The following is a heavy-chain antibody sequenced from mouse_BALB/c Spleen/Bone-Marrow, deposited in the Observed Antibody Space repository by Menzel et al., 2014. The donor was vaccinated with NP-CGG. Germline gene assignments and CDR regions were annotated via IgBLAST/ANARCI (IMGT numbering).Heavy chain of an antibody. V-gene: IGHV1-14*01. CDR3: AREGWLLRFDY. CDR1: RYTFTAYV. D-gene: IGHD2-3*01. Sequence: VQLKQSGPELVKPGASVKMSCKASRYTFTAYVMHWVKQKPGQGLEWIGYINPYNDGANYIEKFKGKATPTSDIPSSTPYMELSSLTSEDSAVYYCAREGWLLRFDYWGQGTTLTVSS. CDR2: INPYNDGA. J-gene: IGHJ2*01.